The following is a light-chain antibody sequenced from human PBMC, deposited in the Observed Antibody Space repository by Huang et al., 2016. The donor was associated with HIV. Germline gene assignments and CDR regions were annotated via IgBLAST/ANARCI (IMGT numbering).Light chain of an antibody. V-gene: IGKV1-9*01. CDR3: QQLNSYPYT. CDR1: QGISSY. Sequence: IQLTQSPSSLSASVGDRVTITCRASQGISSYLAWYQQKPWKAPKLLIYAASTLQSGVPSRFSGSGSGTDFTLTISSLQPEDFATYNCQQLNSYPYTFGQGTKLEIK. J-gene: IGKJ2*01. CDR2: AAS.